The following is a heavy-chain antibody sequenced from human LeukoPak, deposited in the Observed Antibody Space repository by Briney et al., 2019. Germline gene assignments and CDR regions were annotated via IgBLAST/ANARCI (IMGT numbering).Heavy chain of an antibody. J-gene: IGHJ4*02. D-gene: IGHD1-26*01. V-gene: IGHV3-48*03. Sequence: GGSLRLSCAASGFTFSTYEMNWVRQAPGKGLEWVSYISGSGSTIYYADSVKGRFTISRDNAKDSLYLQMNSLRAEDTAVYYCARDAVGATVFDYWGQGNLVTVSS. CDR1: GFTFSTYE. CDR2: ISGSGSTI. CDR3: ARDAVGATVFDY.